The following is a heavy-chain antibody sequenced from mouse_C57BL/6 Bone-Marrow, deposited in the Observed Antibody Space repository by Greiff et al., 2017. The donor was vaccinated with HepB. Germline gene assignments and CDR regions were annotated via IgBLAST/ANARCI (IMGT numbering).Heavy chain of an antibody. CDR3: ARQNYGSSYYFDY. CDR1: GFTFSDYG. D-gene: IGHD1-1*01. V-gene: IGHV5-15*01. J-gene: IGHJ2*01. Sequence: EVQLVESGGGLVQSGGSLKLSCAASGFTFSDYGMAWVRQAPRKGPEGVAFISNLAYSIYYADTVTGRFTISRENAKNTLYLEMSSLRFEDTAMYYCARQNYGSSYYFDYWGQGTTLTVSS. CDR2: ISNLAYSI.